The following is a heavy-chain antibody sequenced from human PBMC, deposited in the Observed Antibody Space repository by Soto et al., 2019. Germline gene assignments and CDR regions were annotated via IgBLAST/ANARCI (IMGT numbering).Heavy chain of an antibody. V-gene: IGHV4-59*01. D-gene: IGHD6-13*01. J-gene: IGHJ4*02. Sequence: PSETLSLTCTVSGGSISSYYWSWIRQPPGKGREWIGYIYYSGSTNYNPSLKSRVTISVDTSKNQFSLKLSSVTAADTAVYYCARTAAGMVIVDYWGQGTLVTVSS. CDR1: GGSISSYY. CDR2: IYYSGST. CDR3: ARTAAGMVIVDY.